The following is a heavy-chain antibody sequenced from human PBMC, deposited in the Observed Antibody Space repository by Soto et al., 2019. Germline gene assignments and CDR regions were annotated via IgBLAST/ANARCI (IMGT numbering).Heavy chain of an antibody. J-gene: IGHJ4*02. CDR1: GFTFSSYR. CDR3: ARDKGDGYNPFDY. V-gene: IGHV3-74*01. CDR2: IKSDGSST. Sequence: PGGSLRLSCAASGFTFSSYRMHWVRQAPGKELVLVPRIKSDGSSTNYADSVKGRFTTSRDNAKNTLYLQMDSLRAEDTAVYYCARDKGDGYNPFDYWGQGTLVTVAS. D-gene: IGHD5-12*01.